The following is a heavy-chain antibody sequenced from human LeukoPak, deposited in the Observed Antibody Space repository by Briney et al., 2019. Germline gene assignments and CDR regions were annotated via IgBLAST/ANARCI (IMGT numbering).Heavy chain of an antibody. V-gene: IGHV3-7*01. CDR2: IKQDGSEK. J-gene: IGHJ4*02. D-gene: IGHD6-19*01. CDR3: ARETYTSGWYFDY. CDR1: GFTFSSYW. Sequence: GGSLRLSCAASGFTFSSYWMSWVRQAPGKGLEWVANIKQDGSEKNYVDSVKGRFTISRDNAKNTLSLQMNSLRAEDTAVYYCARETYTSGWYFDYWGQGTLVTVSS.